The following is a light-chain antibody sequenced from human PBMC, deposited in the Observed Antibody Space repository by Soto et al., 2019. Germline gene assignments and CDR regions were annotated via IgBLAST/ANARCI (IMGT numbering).Light chain of an antibody. CDR3: QQYNDWPRT. V-gene: IGKV3-15*01. Sequence: EIVMTQSPVTLSVSPGETANLSCMASQTVTSNLAWYQQKPGRSPRLLLSGASTRATGIPARFSGSGSGTEFTLTISRLQSEDLAVYYCQQYNDWPRTFGQGTKVEI. CDR2: GAS. J-gene: IGKJ1*01. CDR1: QTVTSN.